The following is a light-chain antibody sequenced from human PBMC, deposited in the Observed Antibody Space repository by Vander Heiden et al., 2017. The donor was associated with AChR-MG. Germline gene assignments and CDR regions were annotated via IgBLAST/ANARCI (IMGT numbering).Light chain of an antibody. V-gene: IGLV2-14*01. CDR2: DVS. Sequence: QSALTQPASVSGSPGQSITIPCTGTSSDVGGYNYVSWYQQHPGKAPKLMIYDVSKRPSGVSNRFSGSKSGNTASLTISGLQAEDEADYYCSSYTSSSNPYVFGTGTKVTVL. CDR3: SSYTSSSNPYV. J-gene: IGLJ1*01. CDR1: SSDVGGYNY.